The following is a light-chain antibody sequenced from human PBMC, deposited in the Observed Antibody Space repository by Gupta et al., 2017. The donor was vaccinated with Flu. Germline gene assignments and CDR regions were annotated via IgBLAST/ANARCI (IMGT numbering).Light chain of an antibody. CDR3: QRASSFPFT. V-gene: IGKV1-12*02. CDR2: AAT. CDR1: QGIASW. J-gene: IGKJ5*01. Sequence: DIQLTQSPSYVSASVGDKVTITCRASQGIASWLAWYQQKPGKVPELLIYAATTLHTGVPSRFRGSGSGTGFNLTITGLQPEDFATYYCQRASSFPFTFGQGTRLENK.